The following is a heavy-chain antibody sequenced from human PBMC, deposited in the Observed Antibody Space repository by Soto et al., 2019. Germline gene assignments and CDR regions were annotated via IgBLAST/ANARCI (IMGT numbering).Heavy chain of an antibody. Sequence: EVQMVESGGDLVPPGGSVRLSCAASGFIFKRYWMHWVRQTPGQGLVWISRIYNDGSYTDYADSVKSRFTISRDNVNDTRNRQMNPWRAADSGLYYCTRGPRPISTGTGAYWGQGTQDTVSS. D-gene: IGHD3-10*01. J-gene: IGHJ4*02. CDR2: IYNDGSYT. CDR3: TRGPRPISTGTGAY. CDR1: GFIFKRYW. V-gene: IGHV3-74*02.